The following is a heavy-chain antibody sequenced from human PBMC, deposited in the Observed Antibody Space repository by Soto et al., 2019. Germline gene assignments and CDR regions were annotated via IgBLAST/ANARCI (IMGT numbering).Heavy chain of an antibody. V-gene: IGHV3-74*01. CDR2: IKTDGSST. D-gene: IGHD5-18*01. Sequence: EVQLVESGGGLVQPGGSLRLSCAASGFSFSNYWIHWVRQAPGKGLVWVSRIKTDGSSTYYAASVKGRFTLSRDNAKNTLYWQMNSLTAEHTAVYYCAKSEGHTYGLFHWGQGTLVTVSS. J-gene: IGHJ4*02. CDR1: GFSFSNYW. CDR3: AKSEGHTYGLFH.